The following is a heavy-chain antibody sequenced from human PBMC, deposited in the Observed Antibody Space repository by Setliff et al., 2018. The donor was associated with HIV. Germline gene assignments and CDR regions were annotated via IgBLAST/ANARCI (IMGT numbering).Heavy chain of an antibody. D-gene: IGHD3-10*01. J-gene: IGHJ4*02. CDR2: IYSNGRT. CDR3: ARGSYTVRIDY. Sequence: KTSETLSLTCTVSGGSITSGSYYWSWIRQPAGKGLEWIGRIYSNGRTTHNPSLKSRVTISRDTSENQFSLRLSSVTAADTAVYYCARGSYTVRIDYWGQGTRVTVPQ. CDR1: GGSITSGSYY. V-gene: IGHV4-61*02.